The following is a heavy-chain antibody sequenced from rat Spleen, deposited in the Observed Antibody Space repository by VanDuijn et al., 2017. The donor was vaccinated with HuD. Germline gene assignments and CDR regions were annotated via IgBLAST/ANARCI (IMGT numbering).Heavy chain of an antibody. V-gene: IGHV2-63*01. Sequence: QVQLKESGPGLVQPSQTLSLTCTVSGFSLTSYNVHWVRQPPGKGLEWMGRMRFNGDPSYNSALNSRLSISRDTSKNQVFLKMNSLQTDDTGTYYCARSYGGYTQHWFAYWGQGTLITVSS. J-gene: IGHJ3*01. D-gene: IGHD1-11*01. CDR1: GFSLTSYN. CDR3: ARSYGGYTQHWFAY. CDR2: MRFNGDP.